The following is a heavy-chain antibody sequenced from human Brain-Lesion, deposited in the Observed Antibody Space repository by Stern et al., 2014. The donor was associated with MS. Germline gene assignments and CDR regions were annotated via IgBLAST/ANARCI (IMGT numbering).Heavy chain of an antibody. J-gene: IGHJ4*02. CDR2: IYYRGST. V-gene: IGHV4-39*01. CDR1: GGSISSSSYY. D-gene: IGHD3-10*01. Sequence: QVQLVESGPGLVKPSETLSLTCTVSGGSISSSSYYWGWLRQPPGKGLEWVGGIYYRGSTYYNPSLKSRVTIPMDTSKTQFSLRRSSVTAADTAVYFCAKLWLGELPESPFDYWGQGTLVTVSS. CDR3: AKLWLGELPESPFDY.